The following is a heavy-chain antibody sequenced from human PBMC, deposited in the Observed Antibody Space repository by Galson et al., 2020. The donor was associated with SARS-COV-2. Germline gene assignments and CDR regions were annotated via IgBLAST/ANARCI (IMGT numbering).Heavy chain of an antibody. V-gene: IGHV2-5*01. CDR2: IYWNADK. CDR3: ALTGGYACFPFFDS. D-gene: IGHD2-8*02. J-gene: IGHJ4*02. CDR1: GFSLSTSGVG. Sequence: SGPTLVKPTHTRTLTCTFSGFSLSTSGVGVGWVRQPPGKALEWLALIYWNADKRYNPSLKSRLTVTKDAYHNQVVLTMTNMDPVDTATYYCALTGGYACFPFFDSWGQGTLVAVSS.